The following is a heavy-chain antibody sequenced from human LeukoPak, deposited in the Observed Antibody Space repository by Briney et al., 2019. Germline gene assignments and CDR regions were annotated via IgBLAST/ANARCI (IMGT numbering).Heavy chain of an antibody. CDR3: ARENYDSSGYYASCFDY. Sequence: GGSLRLSCAASGFTFGSYAMNWVRQAPGKGLEWVAVIWYDGSNKYYADSVKGRFTISRDNSKNTLYLQMNSLRAEDTAVYYCARENYDSSGYYASCFDYWGQGTLVTVSS. V-gene: IGHV3-33*08. CDR2: IWYDGSNK. J-gene: IGHJ4*02. CDR1: GFTFGSYA. D-gene: IGHD3-22*01.